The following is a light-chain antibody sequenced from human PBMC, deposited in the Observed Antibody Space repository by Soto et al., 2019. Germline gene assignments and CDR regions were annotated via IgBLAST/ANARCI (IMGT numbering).Light chain of an antibody. CDR1: SGDVGGYDY. Sequence: QCLLTQPSSVSGSPGQSIAISCPGTSGDVGGYDYVSWYQQHPDKAPKLMIYEVTKRPSWVSNRFSGSKSGNTASLTISGLQPEDEADYYCSSHTSGSTRVFGSGTKVTVL. CDR2: EVT. V-gene: IGLV2-14*01. CDR3: SSHTSGSTRV. J-gene: IGLJ1*01.